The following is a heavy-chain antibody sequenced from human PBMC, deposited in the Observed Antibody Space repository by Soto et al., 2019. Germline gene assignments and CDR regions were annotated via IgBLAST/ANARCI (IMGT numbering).Heavy chain of an antibody. D-gene: IGHD3-10*01. CDR3: ARYGSGSYYTHNFDY. Sequence: SETLSLTCTVSGGSISSYYWSWIRQPPGKGLEWIGYIYYSGSTNYNPSLKSRVTISLDTSKNQFSLRLSSVTAADTAVYYCARYGSGSYYTHNFDYWGQGTLVTVSS. V-gene: IGHV4-59*01. CDR1: GGSISSYY. CDR2: IYYSGST. J-gene: IGHJ4*02.